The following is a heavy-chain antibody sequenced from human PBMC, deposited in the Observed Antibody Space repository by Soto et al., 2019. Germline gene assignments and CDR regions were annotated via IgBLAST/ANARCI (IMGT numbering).Heavy chain of an antibody. CDR3: ARGRYGDY. CDR2: ISAHNGKT. D-gene: IGHD1-1*01. CDR1: GYAFTTYG. V-gene: IGHV1-18*01. Sequence: QVHLVQSGAEMKKPGASVKVSCKGSGYAFTTYGITWVRKAPGQGLEWMGWISAHNGKTNYAQKLKGRVTVNRDTSTSTPYMELRSLRSDDTAVYYCARGRYGDYWGQGALVTVSS. J-gene: IGHJ4*02.